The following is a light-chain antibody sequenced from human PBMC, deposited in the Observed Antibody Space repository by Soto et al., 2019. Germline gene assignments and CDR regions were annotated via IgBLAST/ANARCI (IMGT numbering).Light chain of an antibody. Sequence: DLVLTPSPHSLAVSLGERATITCKSSQIILHSSSNKNHLAWFRQKPGQPPTLLIYWASTRESGVPSRFSGSRSGTEFTLTISSLQPDDIATYYCQQYDTYWTFGQGTKVDI. CDR2: WAS. V-gene: IGKV4-1*01. CDR3: QQYDTYWT. J-gene: IGKJ1*01. CDR1: QIILHSSSNKNH.